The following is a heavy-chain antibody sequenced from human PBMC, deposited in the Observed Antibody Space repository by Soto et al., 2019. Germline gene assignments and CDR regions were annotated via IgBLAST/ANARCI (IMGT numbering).Heavy chain of an antibody. CDR3: ARGNRITMIVVIITPPRD. CDR2: INPNSGGT. CDR1: EYTFSDYY. D-gene: IGHD3-22*01. J-gene: IGHJ4*02. V-gene: IGHV1-2*02. Sequence: GASVKVSCKASEYTFSDYYLHWVRQAPGQGLELIGWINPNSGGTHSAQKFQGRVTMTWDTSISTAYMELSRLRSDDTAVYYCARGNRITMIVVIITPPRDWGQGTRVTVSS.